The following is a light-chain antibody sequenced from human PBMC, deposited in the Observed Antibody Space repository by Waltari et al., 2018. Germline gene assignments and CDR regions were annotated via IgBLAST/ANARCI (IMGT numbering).Light chain of an antibody. J-gene: IGKJ1*01. CDR2: GAS. CDR1: QSVSSSY. CDR3: QQYGSSPWT. Sequence: APASCRASQSVSSSYLAWYQQKPGQAPRLLIYGASSRATGIPDRFSGSGSGTDFTLTISRLEPEDFAVYYCQQYGSSPWTFGQGTKVEIK. V-gene: IGKV3-20*01.